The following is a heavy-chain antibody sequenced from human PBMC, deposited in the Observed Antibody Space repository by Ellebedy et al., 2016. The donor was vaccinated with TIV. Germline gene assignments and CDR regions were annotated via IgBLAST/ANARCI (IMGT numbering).Heavy chain of an antibody. J-gene: IGHJ4*02. CDR2: IIPVFGTT. D-gene: IGHD3-10*01. CDR1: EETFSAYA. Sequence: SVKVSCXASEETFSAYAIAWMRQAPGQGLEWIGEIIPVFGTTNYPQKSQGRVTITADKSTSTAYMELSSLRFDDTAVYYCAREQFDGPFDFWGQGTLVTVSS. V-gene: IGHV1-69*06. CDR3: AREQFDGPFDF.